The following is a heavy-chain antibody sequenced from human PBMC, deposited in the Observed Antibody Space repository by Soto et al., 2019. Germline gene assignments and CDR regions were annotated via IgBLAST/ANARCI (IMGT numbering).Heavy chain of an antibody. V-gene: IGHV4-61*01. CDR2: IYYSGST. Sequence: SETLSLTCTVSGGSVSSGSYYWSWIRQPPGKGLEWIGYIYYSGSTYYNPSLKSRVTISVDTSKNQFSLKLSSVTAADTAVYYCVVLTGGTHYFDYWGQGTLVTVSS. CDR1: GGSVSSGSYY. D-gene: IGHD3-9*01. CDR3: VVLTGGTHYFDY. J-gene: IGHJ4*02.